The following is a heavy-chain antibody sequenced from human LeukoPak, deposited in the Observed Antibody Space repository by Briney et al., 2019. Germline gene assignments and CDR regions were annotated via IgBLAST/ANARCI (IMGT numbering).Heavy chain of an antibody. CDR1: GFTFDVYT. CDR2: ISWDGGST. V-gene: IGHV3-43*01. CDR3: AKGKQRTGYYYYYMDV. D-gene: IGHD6-25*01. Sequence: GGSLRLSCAASGFTFDVYTMHWVRQAPGKGLEWVSLISWDGGSTYYADSVKGRFTISRDNSKNSLYLQMNSLRTEDTALYYCAKGKQRTGYYYYYMDVWGKGTTVTVSS. J-gene: IGHJ6*03.